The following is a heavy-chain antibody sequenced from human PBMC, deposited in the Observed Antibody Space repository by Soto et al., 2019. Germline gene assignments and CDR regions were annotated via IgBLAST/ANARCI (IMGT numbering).Heavy chain of an antibody. CDR2: ISSTTHYI. CDR1: GFTFTRYS. Sequence: EVQLMESGGGLVKPGGSLRLSCAASGFTFTRYSMNWVRQAPGKGLEWVSSISSTTHYIYYADSMRGRFTISRDNAKNAVYLEMNSLRAEDTAVYYCARESEDLTSNFDYWGQGTLVTVSS. V-gene: IGHV3-21*06. J-gene: IGHJ4*02. CDR3: ARESEDLTSNFDY.